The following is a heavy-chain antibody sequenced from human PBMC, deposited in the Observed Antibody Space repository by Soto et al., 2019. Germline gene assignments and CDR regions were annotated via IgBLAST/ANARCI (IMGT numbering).Heavy chain of an antibody. J-gene: IGHJ4*02. CDR2: ISGSGGST. Sequence: GGSLRLSCAASGFTFSSYAMSWVRQAPGKGLEWVSAISGSGGSTYYADSVKGRFTISRDNSKNTLYLKMNSLRAEDTAVYYCAKLANTTPPPDTGVPFDYWGQGTLVTVSS. CDR3: AKLANTTPPPDTGVPFDY. D-gene: IGHD7-27*01. V-gene: IGHV3-23*01. CDR1: GFTFSSYA.